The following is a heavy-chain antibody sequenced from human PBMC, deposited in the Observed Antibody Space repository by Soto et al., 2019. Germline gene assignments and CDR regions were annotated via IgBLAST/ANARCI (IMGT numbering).Heavy chain of an antibody. V-gene: IGHV3-33*01. Sequence: GGSLRLSCAASGFTFSSYDMHWVRQAPGKGLEWVAVIWYDGSNKYYADSVKGRFTISRDNSKNTLYLQMNSLRAEDTAVYYCARDLGDYPYYYYGMDVWGQGTTVTAP. CDR2: IWYDGSNK. CDR3: ARDLGDYPYYYYGMDV. CDR1: GFTFSSYD. D-gene: IGHD5-12*01. J-gene: IGHJ6*02.